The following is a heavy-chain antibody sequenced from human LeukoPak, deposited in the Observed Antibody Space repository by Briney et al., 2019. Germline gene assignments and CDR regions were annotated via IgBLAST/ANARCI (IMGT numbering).Heavy chain of an antibody. J-gene: IGHJ4*02. D-gene: IGHD6-19*01. CDR3: ARQSGWYDY. V-gene: IGHV1-69*05. Sequence: GASVKVSCKASGYTFTGYYMHWVRQAPGQGLEWMGGIIPIFGTANYAQKFQGRVTITTDESTSTAYMELSSLRSEDTAVYYCARQSGWYDYWGQGTLVTVSS. CDR1: GYTFTGYY. CDR2: IIPIFGTA.